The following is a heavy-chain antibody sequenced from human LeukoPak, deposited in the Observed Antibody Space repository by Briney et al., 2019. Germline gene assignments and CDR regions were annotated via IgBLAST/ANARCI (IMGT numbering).Heavy chain of an antibody. CDR1: GFTFSSYA. D-gene: IGHD3-22*01. J-gene: IGHJ2*01. V-gene: IGHV3-64D*06. Sequence: PGGSLRLPCSASGFTFSSYAMHWVRQAPGKGLEYVSAISSNGGSTYYADSVKGRFTISRDNSKNTLYLQVSSLRAEDTAVYYCVKGAMIVVVTWYFDLWGRGTLVTVSS. CDR3: VKGAMIVVVTWYFDL. CDR2: ISSNGGST.